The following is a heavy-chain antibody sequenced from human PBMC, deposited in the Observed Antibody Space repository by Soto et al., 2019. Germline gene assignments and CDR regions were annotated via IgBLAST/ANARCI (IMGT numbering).Heavy chain of an antibody. D-gene: IGHD3-3*01. CDR3: AKGGYDFWSGYLDY. V-gene: IGHV3-30*18. CDR1: GFTFSSYG. Sequence: QVQLVESGGGVVQPGRSLRLSCAASGFTFSSYGMHWVRQAPGKGLEWVAVISYDGSNKYYADSVKGRFTISRDNSKNTLYLQMNGLRAEDTAVYYCAKGGYDFWSGYLDYWGQGTLVTVSS. CDR2: ISYDGSNK. J-gene: IGHJ4*02.